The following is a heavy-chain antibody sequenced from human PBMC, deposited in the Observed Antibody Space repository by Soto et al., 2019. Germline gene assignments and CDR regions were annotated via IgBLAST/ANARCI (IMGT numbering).Heavy chain of an antibody. CDR1: GGSFSGYD. D-gene: IGHD2-2*01. J-gene: IGHJ5*02. CDR3: ARGPRSPVTDIVVVPAASFDP. CDR2: INHSGST. Sequence: SETLSLTCAVYGGSFSGYDWSWIRQPPGKGLEWIGEINHSGSTNYNPSLKSRVTISVDTSKNQFSLKLSSVTAADTAVYYCARGPRSPVTDIVVVPAASFDPWGQGTLVTVSS. V-gene: IGHV4-34*01.